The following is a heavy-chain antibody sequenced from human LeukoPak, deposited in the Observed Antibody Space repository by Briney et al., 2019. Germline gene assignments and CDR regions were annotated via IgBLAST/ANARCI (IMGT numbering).Heavy chain of an antibody. J-gene: IGHJ6*04. V-gene: IGHV3-74*01. CDR3: ARAVLLEYAPLDV. Sequence: QTGGSLRLSCAASGFTFSNYWMHWVRQAPGKGLEYFSRINSDGSSTNYADSVKGRFTISRDNAKNTLYLHMNSLRAEDTAVYYGARAVLLEYAPLDVGGKGTTVTVSS. CDR2: INSDGSST. CDR1: GFTFSNYW. D-gene: IGHD2-8*01.